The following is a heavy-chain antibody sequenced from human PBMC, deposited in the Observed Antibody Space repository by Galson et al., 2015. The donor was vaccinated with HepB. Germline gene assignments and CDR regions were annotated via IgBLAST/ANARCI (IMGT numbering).Heavy chain of an antibody. CDR3: ARDRPPTYYRAGNFDY. CDR2: IYSGGST. D-gene: IGHD2-21*01. J-gene: IGHJ4*02. V-gene: IGHV3-66*01. CDR1: GFTVSSNY. Sequence: SLRLSCAASGFTVSSNYMSWVRQAPGKGLEWVSVIYSGGSTYYADSVKGRFTISRDNSKNTLYLQMNSLRAEDTAVYYCARDRPPTYYRAGNFDYWGQGALGTVSS.